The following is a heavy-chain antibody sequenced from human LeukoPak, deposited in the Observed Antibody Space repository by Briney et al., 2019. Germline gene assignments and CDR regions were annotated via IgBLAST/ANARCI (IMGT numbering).Heavy chain of an antibody. D-gene: IGHD6-13*01. J-gene: IGHJ5*02. CDR2: IYYSGST. Sequence: SETLSLTCTVSGGSISSYYWSWIRQPPGKGLEWIGYIYYSGSTNYNPSLKSRVTISVDTSKNQFSLKLSSVTAADTAVYYCARADYSSSWSRNWFDPWGQGTLVTASS. CDR3: ARADYSSSWSRNWFDP. V-gene: IGHV4-59*01. CDR1: GGSISSYY.